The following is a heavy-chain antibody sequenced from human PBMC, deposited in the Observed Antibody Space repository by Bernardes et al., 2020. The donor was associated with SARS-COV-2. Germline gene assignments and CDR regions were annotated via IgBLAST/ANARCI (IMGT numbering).Heavy chain of an antibody. Sequence: GGSLRLSCAASGFTFSSYSMNWVRQAPGKGLEWVSSISSSISYIYYADSVKGRFTISRDNAKNSLYLQMNSLRAEDTAVYYCAPFPRYCSSTSCSGWGQGTLLTVSS. D-gene: IGHD2-2*01. V-gene: IGHV3-21*01. CDR3: APFPRYCSSTSCSG. J-gene: IGHJ4*02. CDR1: GFTFSSYS. CDR2: ISSSISYI.